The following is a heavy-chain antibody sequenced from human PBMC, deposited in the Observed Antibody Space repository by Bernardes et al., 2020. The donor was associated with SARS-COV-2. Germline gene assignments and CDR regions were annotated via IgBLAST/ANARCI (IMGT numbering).Heavy chain of an antibody. CDR1: GFTFSAYA. CDR3: ASPYSGSYRSSFDI. J-gene: IGHJ3*02. Sequence: GWSLRLSCAASGFTFSAYAMHWVRQAPGKGLEWVAVISYDGSNKYYADSVKGRFTISRDNSKNTLYMQMNSLRTEDTAVYYCASPYSGSYRSSFDIWGQGTMVTVSS. D-gene: IGHD1-26*01. V-gene: IGHV3-30-3*01. CDR2: ISYDGSNK.